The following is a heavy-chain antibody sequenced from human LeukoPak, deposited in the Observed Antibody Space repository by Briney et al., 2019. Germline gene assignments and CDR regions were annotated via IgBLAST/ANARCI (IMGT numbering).Heavy chain of an antibody. Sequence: GGSLRLSCAASGFTFSSYNMNWVRQAPGKGLEWVSSISSTSDYTYYADSVKGRFTISRDNSKNTLYLQMNSLRAEDTAVYYCAKVPLIVVVPAAGEDYWGQGTLVTVSS. J-gene: IGHJ4*02. CDR2: ISSTSDYT. CDR3: AKVPLIVVVPAAGEDY. D-gene: IGHD2-2*01. V-gene: IGHV3-21*04. CDR1: GFTFSSYN.